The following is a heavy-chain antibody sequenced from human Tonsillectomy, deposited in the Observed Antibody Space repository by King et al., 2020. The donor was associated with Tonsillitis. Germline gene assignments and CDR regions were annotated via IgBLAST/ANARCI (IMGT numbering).Heavy chain of an antibody. CDR1: GLTFSSYW. J-gene: IGHJ4*02. V-gene: IGHV3-7*01. D-gene: IGHD3-10*01. Sequence: QLVQSGGGLVQPGGSLRLSCVASGLTFSSYWMNWVRQAPGKGLEWVANIKQDGSEKYYVDSVKGRFTISRDNAKNSLYLQMNSLRAEATAVYYCARELSFGSGGCYDYWGQGTLVTVSS. CDR3: ARELSFGSGGCYDY. CDR2: IKQDGSEK.